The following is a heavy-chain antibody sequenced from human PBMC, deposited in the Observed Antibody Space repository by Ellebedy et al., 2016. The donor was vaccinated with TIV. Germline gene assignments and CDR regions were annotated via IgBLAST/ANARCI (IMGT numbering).Heavy chain of an antibody. J-gene: IGHJ6*02. CDR3: AIARAAAYYYYYGMDV. V-gene: IGHV3-30*03. CDR2: IPYDESDK. Sequence: GESLKIPXAASGFTFSSYGMHWVRQAPGKGLEWVSVIPYDESDKYYADSVKGRFTISRDNSKNTLYLQMNSLRAEDTAVYYCAIARAAAYYYYYGMDVWGQGTTVTVSS. CDR1: GFTFSSYG. D-gene: IGHD2-2*01.